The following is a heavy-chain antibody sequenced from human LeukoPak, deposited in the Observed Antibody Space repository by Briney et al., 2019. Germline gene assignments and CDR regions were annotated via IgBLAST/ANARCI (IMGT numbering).Heavy chain of an antibody. D-gene: IGHD6-13*01. Sequence: PGGSLRLSCAASGFAVSSNYMTWVRQAPGKGLEWVSVVYSGGSTEYADSVKGRFTISRDNSKNTLYLQMNSLRVEDTAVYYCARTSSAVNTKGLDSWGQGTLVTVSS. CDR2: VYSGGST. V-gene: IGHV3-53*01. CDR1: GFAVSSNY. J-gene: IGHJ4*02. CDR3: ARTSSAVNTKGLDS.